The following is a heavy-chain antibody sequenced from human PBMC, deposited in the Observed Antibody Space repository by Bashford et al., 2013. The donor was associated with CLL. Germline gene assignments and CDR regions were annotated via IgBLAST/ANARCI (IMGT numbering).Heavy chain of an antibody. CDR1: GYSFTSYW. CDR2: IYPGDSDT. Sequence: GESLKISCKGSGYSFTSYWIGWVRQMPGKGLEWMGIIYPGDSDTRYSPSFQGQVTISADKSISTAYLQWSSLKASDTAMYYCARRIPSIAVAGNWMEDYYYYGMDVWGRRDHGRPSP. V-gene: IGHV5-51*01. D-gene: IGHD6-19*01. J-gene: IGHJ6*02. CDR3: ARRIPSIAVAGNWMEDYYYYGMDV.